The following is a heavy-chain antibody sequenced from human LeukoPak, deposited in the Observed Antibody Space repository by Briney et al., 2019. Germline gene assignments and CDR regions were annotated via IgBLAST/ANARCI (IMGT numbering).Heavy chain of an antibody. J-gene: IGHJ5*02. V-gene: IGHV4-59*01. D-gene: IGHD3-10*01. CDR3: NMVRGVSGWFDP. Sequence: SETLSLTCTVSGGSISSYYWSWIRQPPGKGLEWIGYIYYSGSTNYNPSLKSRVTISVDTSKNQFSLKLSSVTAADTAVYYCNMVRGVSGWFDPWGQGTLVTVSS. CDR2: IYYSGST. CDR1: GGSISSYY.